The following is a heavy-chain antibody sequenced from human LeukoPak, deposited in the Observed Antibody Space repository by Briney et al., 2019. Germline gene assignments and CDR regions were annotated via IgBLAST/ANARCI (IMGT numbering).Heavy chain of an antibody. Sequence: SETLSLTCTVSGDSFSSYYWIWIRQPPGQGLELIGYIYSSGSTNYIPSLKSRVTISVDTSKNQFSLRLSSVTAADTAVYYCARLGVGTRQVVDYWGQGTLVTVSS. CDR2: IYSSGST. CDR1: GDSFSSYY. V-gene: IGHV4-59*01. J-gene: IGHJ4*02. CDR3: ARLGVGTRQVVDY. D-gene: IGHD1-26*01.